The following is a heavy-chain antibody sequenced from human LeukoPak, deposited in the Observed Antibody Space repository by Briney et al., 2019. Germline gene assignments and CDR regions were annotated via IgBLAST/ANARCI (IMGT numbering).Heavy chain of an antibody. CDR1: GFTFSSYS. D-gene: IGHD3-22*01. V-gene: IGHV3-48*04. CDR3: AREPQYYYDSSGPDDAFDI. CDR2: ISSSSSTI. J-gene: IGHJ3*02. Sequence: GGSLRLSCAASGFTFSSYSMNWVRQAPGKGLEWVSYISSSSSTIYYADSVKGRFTISRDNAKNTLYLQMNSLRAEDTAVYYCAREPQYYYDSSGPDDAFDIWGQGTMVTVSS.